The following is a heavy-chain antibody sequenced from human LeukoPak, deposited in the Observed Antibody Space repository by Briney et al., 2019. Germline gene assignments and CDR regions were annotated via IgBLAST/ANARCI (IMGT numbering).Heavy chain of an antibody. CDR1: GFTFTNYA. D-gene: IGHD1-20*01. Sequence: GGSLRLSCVGSGFTFTNYAMSWVRQAPGKGLEWVSVLTGDGGTYYADSVKGRFTNSRDDSKNTLFLQMNSLRAEDTAVYFCAKVKWKLIGYFDYWGQGTLVTVSS. CDR3: AKVKWKLIGYFDY. J-gene: IGHJ4*02. CDR2: LTGDGGT. V-gene: IGHV3-23*01.